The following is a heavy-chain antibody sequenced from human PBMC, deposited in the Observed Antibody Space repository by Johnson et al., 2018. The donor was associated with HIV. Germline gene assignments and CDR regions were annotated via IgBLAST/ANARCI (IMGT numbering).Heavy chain of an antibody. J-gene: IGHJ3*02. D-gene: IGHD4-17*01. CDR3: TRARGLTTVKAFDI. CDR2: ITSSGSTV. Sequence: QVQLVESGGGLVQPGGSLRLSCAASGFTFSDYYMSWIRQAPGKGLEWVSYITSSGSTVYYADSVKGRFTISRDNSKNSLYLQMNSLRAEDTAVYYCTRARGLTTVKAFDIWGQGTMVTVSS. CDR1: GFTFSDYY. V-gene: IGHV3-11*04.